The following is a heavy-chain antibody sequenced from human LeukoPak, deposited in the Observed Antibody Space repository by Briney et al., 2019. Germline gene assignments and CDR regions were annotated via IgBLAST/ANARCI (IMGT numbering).Heavy chain of an antibody. CDR2: INSGGSGT. D-gene: IGHD7-27*01. Sequence: GGSLRLSCAASGFAFNSYWMHWVRQTPGKGLVWVSRINSGGSGTSYADSVKGRFTISRDNAKDTLYLQMNSLRVEDTAVYYCASSLGPLTEYWGQGTLVTVSS. V-gene: IGHV3-74*01. J-gene: IGHJ4*02. CDR3: ASSLGPLTEY. CDR1: GFAFNSYW.